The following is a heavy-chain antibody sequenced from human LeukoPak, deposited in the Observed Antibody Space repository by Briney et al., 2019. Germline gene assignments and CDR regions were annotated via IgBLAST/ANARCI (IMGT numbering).Heavy chain of an antibody. Sequence: ASVKVSCKASGYTFTSYYMHWVRQAPGQGLEWMGIINPSGGSTSYAQKFQGRVTMTRDMSTSTVYMELSSLRSEDTAVYYCARDMDYYDSSGYYAGYWGQGTLVTVSS. CDR3: ARDMDYYDSSGYYAGY. D-gene: IGHD3-22*01. J-gene: IGHJ4*02. CDR2: INPSGGST. V-gene: IGHV1-46*01. CDR1: GYTFTSYY.